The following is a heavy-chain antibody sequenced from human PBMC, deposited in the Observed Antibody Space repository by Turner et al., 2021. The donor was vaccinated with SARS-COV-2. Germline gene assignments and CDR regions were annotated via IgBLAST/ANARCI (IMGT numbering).Heavy chain of an antibody. V-gene: IGHV3-74*01. J-gene: IGHJ3*02. CDR3: ARDQRDSVIWSGYGAFDI. D-gene: IGHD3-3*01. CDR1: GLTFSSYW. Sequence: EVQLVESGGGLVQPGGSLRLPCAASGLTFSSYWMHWVRQAPGKGLVWVSHINSGGSFTSYADSVKGRFTISRDNAKNTLYLQMNSLRAEDTAVYYCARDQRDSVIWSGYGAFDIWGQGTMVTVSS. CDR2: INSGGSFT.